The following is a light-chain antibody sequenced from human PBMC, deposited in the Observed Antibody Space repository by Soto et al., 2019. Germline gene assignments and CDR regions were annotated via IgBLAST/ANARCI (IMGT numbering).Light chain of an antibody. CDR1: QSVGTS. CDR2: GAS. V-gene: IGKV3-15*01. CDR3: EQYSNWPLT. J-gene: IGKJ4*01. Sequence: IVLPQSPVTLSLSPGERGTLSCRDSQSVGTSLAWHQQKPGQAHSLLIYGASTRATGIRARFSGSGSGTEFTLTIKRLQSEDFAVYYCEQYSNWPLTFGGGTKVDI.